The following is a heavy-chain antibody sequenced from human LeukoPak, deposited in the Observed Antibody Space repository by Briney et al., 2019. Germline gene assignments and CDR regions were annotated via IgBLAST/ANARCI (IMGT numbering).Heavy chain of an antibody. J-gene: IGHJ6*02. D-gene: IGHD6-13*01. V-gene: IGHV3-30-3*01. Sequence: PGRSLRLSCAASGFTFSSYAMHWVRQAPGKGLEWVAVISYDGSNKYYADSVKGRFTISRDNSKNTLYLQMNSLRAEDTAVYYCAKAIYSSSRMDVWGQGTTVTVSS. CDR1: GFTFSSYA. CDR3: AKAIYSSSRMDV. CDR2: ISYDGSNK.